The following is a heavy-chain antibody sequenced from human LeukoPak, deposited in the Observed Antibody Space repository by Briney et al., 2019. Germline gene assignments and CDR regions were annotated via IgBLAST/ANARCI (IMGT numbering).Heavy chain of an antibody. CDR3: AREPTTVIASFDY. V-gene: IGHV3-48*01. CDR2: ISSSSSTI. D-gene: IGHD4-17*01. CDR1: GFTFSSYS. J-gene: IGHJ4*02. Sequence: GGSLRLSCAASGFTFSSYSMNWVRQAPGKGLEWVSYISSSSSTIYYADSVKGRFTISRDNAKNSLYPQMNSLRAEDTAVYYCAREPTTVIASFDYWGQGTLVTVSS.